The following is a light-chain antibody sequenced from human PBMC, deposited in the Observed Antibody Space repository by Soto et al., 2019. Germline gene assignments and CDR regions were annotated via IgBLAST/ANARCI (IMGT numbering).Light chain of an antibody. CDR1: SPNIGAGYD. V-gene: IGLV1-40*01. CDR3: LSYDGSLSGVV. CDR2: GYN. J-gene: IGLJ2*01. Sequence: QSVLTQPPSVSGAPGQRVTISCTGSSPNIGAGYDVHWYHQLPGAAPKVLIYGYNNRPSGVPDRFSGSKSGSAASLAITGLQAEDEGDYYFLSYDGSLSGVVFGGGTQLTVL.